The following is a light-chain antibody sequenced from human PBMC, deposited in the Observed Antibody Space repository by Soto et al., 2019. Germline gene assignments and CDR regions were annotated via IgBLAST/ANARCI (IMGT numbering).Light chain of an antibody. CDR2: GAS. CDR3: QQYNTWPPRYT. J-gene: IGKJ2*01. V-gene: IGKV3-15*01. CDR1: QSVISY. Sequence: EMVMTQSPATLSVSPGGRATLSCRANQSVISYLAWYQQRPGQPPRLLIYGASTRATGIPARFSGSGSGTEFSLTISSLQSEDFAIYYCQQYNTWPPRYTFGQGTKLEIK.